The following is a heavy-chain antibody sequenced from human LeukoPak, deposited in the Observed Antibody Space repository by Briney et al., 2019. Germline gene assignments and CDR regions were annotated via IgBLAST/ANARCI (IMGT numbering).Heavy chain of an antibody. CDR3: ASRDYYYYYMHV. CDR2: IYHSGST. J-gene: IGHJ6*03. CDR1: GYSISSGYY. V-gene: IGHV4-38-2*02. Sequence: SETLSLTCTVSGYSISSGYYWGWIRQPPGKGLDWIGSIYHSGSTYYNPSLKSRVTISVDTSKNQFSLKLSSVTAADTAVYYCASRDYYYYYMHVWGKGTTVTVSS.